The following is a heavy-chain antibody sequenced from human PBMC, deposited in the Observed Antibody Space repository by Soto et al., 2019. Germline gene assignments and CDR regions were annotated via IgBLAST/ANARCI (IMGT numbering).Heavy chain of an antibody. V-gene: IGHV1-58*01. Sequence: SVKVSCKASGFTFTSSAVQWVRQARGQRLEWIGWIVVGSGNTNYAQKFQERVTITRDMSTSTVYMELSSLRSEDTAVYYCAASKTGYSSGWTDYWGQGTLVTVS. CDR3: AASKTGYSSGWTDY. D-gene: IGHD6-19*01. CDR2: IVVGSGNT. CDR1: GFTFTSSA. J-gene: IGHJ4*02.